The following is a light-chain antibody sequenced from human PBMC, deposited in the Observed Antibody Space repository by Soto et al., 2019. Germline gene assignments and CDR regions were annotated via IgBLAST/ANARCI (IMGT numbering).Light chain of an antibody. CDR1: QRVHNY. Sequence: DVQMTQSPSSLSASVGDRVTITCRASQRVHNYLNWYQHKPGKAPKLLIHAASSLQTGVPPRFGGSASGTNFTLAISGLQDEDFATYYRQQSYITPWTFGQGTKVDIK. CDR3: QQSYITPWT. J-gene: IGKJ1*01. CDR2: AAS. V-gene: IGKV1-39*01.